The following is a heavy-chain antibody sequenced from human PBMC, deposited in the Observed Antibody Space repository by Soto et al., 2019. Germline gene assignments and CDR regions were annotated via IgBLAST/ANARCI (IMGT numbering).Heavy chain of an antibody. Sequence: QVQLVQSGAEVKKPGSSVKVSCKASGGTFSGYTISWVRQAPGQGLEWMGRIIPILGIANYAQKFQGRVTITADKSTSTAYMELSSLRSEDTAVYYCAGSYYYDSSGIWFDPWGQGTLVTVSS. D-gene: IGHD3-22*01. V-gene: IGHV1-69*02. CDR2: IIPILGIA. CDR3: AGSYYYDSSGIWFDP. J-gene: IGHJ5*02. CDR1: GGTFSGYT.